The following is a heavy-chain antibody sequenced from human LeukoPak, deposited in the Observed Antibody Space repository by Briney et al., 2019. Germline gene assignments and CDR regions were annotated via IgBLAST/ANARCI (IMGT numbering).Heavy chain of an antibody. CDR3: ARKVPNDSSGYYYRGQFDP. V-gene: IGHV1-69*06. CDR2: IIPIFGTA. CDR1: GGTFSSYA. J-gene: IGHJ5*02. D-gene: IGHD3-22*01. Sequence: WASVKVSCKASGGTFSSYAISWVRQAPGQGLEWMGGIIPIFGTANYAQKLQGRVTITADKSTSTAYMELSSLRSEDTAVYYCARKVPNDSSGYYYRGQFDPWGQGTLVTVSS.